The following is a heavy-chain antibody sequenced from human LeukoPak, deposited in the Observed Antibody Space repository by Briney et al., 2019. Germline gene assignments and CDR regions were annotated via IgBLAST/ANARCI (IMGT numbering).Heavy chain of an antibody. CDR3: TSSSPNYGSGSYYNY. Sequence: PGGSLRLSCAASGFSVSRNFMTWVRQAPGKGLEWVSLIYGGGGTFYPDSVKGRFTISRDNSRNTLYHQMNSLRVEDTAMYYCTSSSPNYGSGSYYNYWGQGTLVTVSP. J-gene: IGHJ4*02. V-gene: IGHV3-53*01. CDR2: IYGGGGT. D-gene: IGHD3-10*01. CDR1: GFSVSRNF.